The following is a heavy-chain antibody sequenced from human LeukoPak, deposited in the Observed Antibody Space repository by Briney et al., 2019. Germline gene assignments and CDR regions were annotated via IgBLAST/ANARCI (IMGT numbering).Heavy chain of an antibody. CDR3: ARDLLIVATITSYYYYGMDV. V-gene: IGHV1-2*02. D-gene: IGHD5-12*01. J-gene: IGHJ6*02. Sequence: GASVKVSCKASGYTFTSYYMHWVRQAPGQGLEWMGWINPNSGGTNYAQKFQGRVTMTRDTSISTAYTELSRLRSDDTAVYYCARDLLIVATITSYYYYGMDVWGQGTTVTVSS. CDR2: INPNSGGT. CDR1: GYTFTSYY.